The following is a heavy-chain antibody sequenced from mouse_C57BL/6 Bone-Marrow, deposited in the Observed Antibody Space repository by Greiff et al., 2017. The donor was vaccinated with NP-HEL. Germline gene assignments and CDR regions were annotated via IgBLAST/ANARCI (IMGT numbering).Heavy chain of an antibody. D-gene: IGHD1-1*01. V-gene: IGHV1-81*01. CDR2: IYPRSGNT. CDR1: GYTFTSYG. Sequence: VKVVESGAELARPGASVKLSCKASGYTFTSYGISWVKQRTGQGLEWIGEIYPRSGNTYYNEKFKGKATLTADKSSSTAYMELRSLTSEDSAVYFCARWAYYYGSSHYAMDYWGQGTSVTVSS. CDR3: ARWAYYYGSSHYAMDY. J-gene: IGHJ4*01.